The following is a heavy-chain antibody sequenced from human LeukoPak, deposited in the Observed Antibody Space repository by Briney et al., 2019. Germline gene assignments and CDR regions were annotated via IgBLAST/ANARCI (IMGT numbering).Heavy chain of an antibody. J-gene: IGHJ4*02. CDR3: AKDGGGPPYYDILTGRSFDY. CDR2: IRYDGSNK. Sequence: PGGSLRLSCAASGFTFSSYGMHWVRQAPGKGLEWVAFIRYDGSNKYYADSVKGRFTISRDNSKNTLYLQMNSLRAEDTAVYYCAKDGGGPPYYDILTGRSFDYWGQGTLVTVSS. CDR1: GFTFSSYG. V-gene: IGHV3-30*02. D-gene: IGHD3-9*01.